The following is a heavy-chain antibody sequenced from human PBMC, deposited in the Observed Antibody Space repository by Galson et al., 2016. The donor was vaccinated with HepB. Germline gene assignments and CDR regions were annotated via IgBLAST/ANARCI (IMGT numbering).Heavy chain of an antibody. J-gene: IGHJ4*02. V-gene: IGHV3-21*06. CDR1: GFIFSSYS. D-gene: IGHD3-10*01. Sequence: SLRLSCAASGFIFSSYSMNWVRQAPGKGLEWVSSFTRSSDYMYYADSVKGRFTISRDNAKNSVSLQMNSLRPEDTAVYYCTRDSAALGDDYWGQGTLVTVSS. CDR2: FTRSSDYM. CDR3: TRDSAALGDDY.